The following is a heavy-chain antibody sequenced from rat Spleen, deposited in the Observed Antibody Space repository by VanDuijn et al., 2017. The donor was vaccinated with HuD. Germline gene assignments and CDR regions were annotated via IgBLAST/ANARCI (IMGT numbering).Heavy chain of an antibody. J-gene: IGHJ3*01. D-gene: IGHD4-3*01. V-gene: IGHV5-29*01. CDR2: ISYDGSDT. CDR1: GFTFSNYY. Sequence: EVQLMESDGGLVQPGKSLKLSCVVSGFTFSNYYMAWVRQVPTMGLEWVATISYDGSDTYYRESVKGRFTISRDNAKSTLYLQMDSLRSEDTATYYCVRQETSGYSNLFTYWGQGTLVTVSS. CDR3: VRQETSGYSNLFTY.